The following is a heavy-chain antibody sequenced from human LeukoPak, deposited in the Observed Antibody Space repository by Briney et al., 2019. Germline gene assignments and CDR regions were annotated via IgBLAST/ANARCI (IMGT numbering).Heavy chain of an antibody. J-gene: IGHJ4*02. V-gene: IGHV1-18*04. Sequence: ASVKVSCKASGYTFTSYGISWVRQAPGQGLEWMGWISTYNGNTNYAQKLQGRVTMTTDTSTSTAYMELRSLRSDDTAVYYCARDGCSSTSCYAFDYWGQGTLVTVSS. CDR1: GYTFTSYG. CDR3: ARDGCSSTSCYAFDY. CDR2: ISTYNGNT. D-gene: IGHD2-2*01.